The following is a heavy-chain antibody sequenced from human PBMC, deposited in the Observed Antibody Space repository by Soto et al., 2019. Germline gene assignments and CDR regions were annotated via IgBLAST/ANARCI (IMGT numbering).Heavy chain of an antibody. CDR3: ARVSVYGDPDYYYGMDV. CDR2: ISAYNGNT. Sequence: ASVKVSCKASGYTFTSYGISWVRQAPGQGLEWMGWISAYNGNTNYAQKLQGRVTMTTDTSTSTAYMELRSLRSDDTAVYYCARVSVYGDPDYYYGMDVWGEGTTVTVSS. CDR1: GYTFTSYG. J-gene: IGHJ6*04. V-gene: IGHV1-18*01. D-gene: IGHD4-17*01.